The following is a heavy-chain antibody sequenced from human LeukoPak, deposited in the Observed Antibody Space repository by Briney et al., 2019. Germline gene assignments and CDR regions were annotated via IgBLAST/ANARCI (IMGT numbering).Heavy chain of an antibody. J-gene: IGHJ4*02. D-gene: IGHD3-22*01. V-gene: IGHV4-59*08. CDR1: GGSISSYY. CDR2: IFYSGTT. Sequence: PSETLSLTCTVSGGSISSYYWNWTRQPPGKGLEWIGYIFYSGTTNYNPSLKSRVSMSVDTSKNQFSLKLSSLTAADTAVYYCARRDDSSGYHKIFDYWGPGTLVTVSS. CDR3: ARRDDSSGYHKIFDY.